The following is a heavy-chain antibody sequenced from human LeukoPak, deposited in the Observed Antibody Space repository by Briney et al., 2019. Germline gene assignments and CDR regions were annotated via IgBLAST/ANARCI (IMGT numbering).Heavy chain of an antibody. V-gene: IGHV1-8*01. D-gene: IGHD2-2*01. CDR2: MNPNSGNT. CDR1: GYTFTSYD. CDR3: ARAMRVSSTSCYQYYFDY. J-gene: IGHJ4*02. Sequence: GASVKVSCKASGYTFTSYDINWVRQATGQGLEWMGWMNPNSGNTGYAQKFQGRVTMTRNTSISTAYMELSSLRSEDTAVYYCARAMRVSSTSCYQYYFDYWGQGTLVTVSS.